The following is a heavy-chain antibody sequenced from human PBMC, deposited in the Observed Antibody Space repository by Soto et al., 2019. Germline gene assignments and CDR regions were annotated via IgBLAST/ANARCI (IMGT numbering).Heavy chain of an antibody. CDR2: INHSGST. Sequence: SETLSLTCTVSGASIRSTDYYWRWIRQPPGKGLEWIGEINHSGSTNYNPSLKSRVTISVDTSKNQFSLKLSSVTAADTAVYYCAREDLRYFDWLQASTNSGMDVWGQGTTVTVSS. D-gene: IGHD3-9*01. CDR3: AREDLRYFDWLQASTNSGMDV. J-gene: IGHJ6*02. V-gene: IGHV4-39*07. CDR1: GASIRSTDYY.